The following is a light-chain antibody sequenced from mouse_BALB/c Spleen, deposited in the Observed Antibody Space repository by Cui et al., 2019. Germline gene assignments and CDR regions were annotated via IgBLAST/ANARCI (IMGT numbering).Light chain of an antibody. CDR2: NAK. V-gene: IGKV12-44*01. J-gene: IGKJ2*01. CDR3: QHHYGTPYT. Sequence: DIQMTQSPASLSASVGETVTITCRASENIYSYLAWYQQKQGKSPQLLVYNAKTLAEGVPSRFSGSGSGTQFSLKINSLQPEDSGSYYCQHHYGTPYTFGGGTKLEIK. CDR1: ENIYSY.